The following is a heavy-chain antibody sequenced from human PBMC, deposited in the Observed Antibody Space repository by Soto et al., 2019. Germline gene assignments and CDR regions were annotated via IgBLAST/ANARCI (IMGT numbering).Heavy chain of an antibody. D-gene: IGHD6-13*01. J-gene: IGHJ4*02. CDR1: EGTFNSYA. V-gene: IGHV1-69*01. CDR2: IIPYYNTL. Sequence: QAQLVQSGAEVRKPGSSVKLSCKASEGTFNSYAIAWVRQAPGQGLEWMGGIIPYYNTLNYAQKFQDRVTITADDSTNTVYMELSSLRSDDTAVYFCASGASRWYPYGFDSLAQGTLVTVSS. CDR3: ASGASRWYPYGFDS.